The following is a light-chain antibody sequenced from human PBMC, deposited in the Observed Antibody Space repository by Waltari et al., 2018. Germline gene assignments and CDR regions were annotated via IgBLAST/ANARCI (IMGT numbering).Light chain of an antibody. Sequence: QSVLTQPPSVSGTPGQRVTLSCSGSSSNIGSRTINWYRQLPGTAPKLLIFSNHLRPAGVPDRLSASKSGTSASLIISGLQSEDEGTYYCSTWDDSLNNLVFGGGTKLTVL. V-gene: IGLV1-44*01. CDR3: STWDDSLNNLV. J-gene: IGLJ2*01. CDR1: SSNIGSRT. CDR2: SNH.